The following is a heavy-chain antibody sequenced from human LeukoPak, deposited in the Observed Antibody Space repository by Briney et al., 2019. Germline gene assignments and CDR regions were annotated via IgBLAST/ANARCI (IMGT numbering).Heavy chain of an antibody. CDR2: IYYSGST. CDR3: ARRGYCSGTSCYIFVY. J-gene: IGHJ4*02. D-gene: IGHD2-2*02. CDR1: GGSISTYY. V-gene: IGHV4-59*08. Sequence: PSETLSLTCTVSGGSISTYYWSWIRQPPGKGLEWIGHIYYSGSTNYNPSLNIRVTISVDTSKNQFSLKLSSVTAADTAVYYCARRGYCSGTSCYIFVYWGQGTLVTVSS.